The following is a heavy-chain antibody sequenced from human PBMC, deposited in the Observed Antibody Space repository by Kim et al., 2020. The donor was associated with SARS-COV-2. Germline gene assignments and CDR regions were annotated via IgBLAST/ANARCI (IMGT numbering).Heavy chain of an antibody. V-gene: IGHV4-34*01. CDR3: ARARGSSGWYDYYYGMDV. D-gene: IGHD6-19*01. J-gene: IGHJ6*02. Sequence: KSRVTISVDTSKNQFSLKLSSVTAADTAVYYCARARGSSGWYDYYYGMDVWGQGTTVTVSS.